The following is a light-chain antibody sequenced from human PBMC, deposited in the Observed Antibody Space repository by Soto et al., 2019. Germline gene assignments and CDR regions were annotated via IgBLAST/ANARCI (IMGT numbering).Light chain of an antibody. Sequence: DIQMTQSPSSLSALVGDTVTITCRASQGINNFLAWFQQKPGKAPKSLIYGASSLQSGVPSKFSGSGSDTGFTLTISSLQPEDSATYFCQQYHSYPVTFGGGTKVEIK. CDR2: GAS. J-gene: IGKJ4*01. V-gene: IGKV1-16*02. CDR3: QQYHSYPVT. CDR1: QGINNF.